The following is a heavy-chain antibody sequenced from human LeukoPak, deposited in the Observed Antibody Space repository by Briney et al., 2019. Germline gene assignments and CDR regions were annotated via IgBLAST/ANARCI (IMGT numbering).Heavy chain of an antibody. Sequence: ASVTVSCKASGYTFTGHYMHWVRQAPGQGLEWMGIINPSGGSTSYAQKFQGRVTMTRDMSTSTVYMELSSLRSEDTAVYYCARVSVITIFGVVIRGGAFDIWGQGTMVTVSS. J-gene: IGHJ3*02. V-gene: IGHV1-46*01. D-gene: IGHD3-3*01. CDR3: ARVSVITIFGVVIRGGAFDI. CDR2: INPSGGST. CDR1: GYTFTGHY.